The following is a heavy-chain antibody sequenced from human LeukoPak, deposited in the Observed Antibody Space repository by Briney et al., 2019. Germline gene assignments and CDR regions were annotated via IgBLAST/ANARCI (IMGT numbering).Heavy chain of an antibody. Sequence: GGSLRLSCAASGFTFSSYAMSWVRQAPGKGLEWVSGISGSGGTTYYADSVKGRFTISRDNSKNTVYLQMNSLRADDTAVYYCAKLPFWFDPWGQGTLVTVSS. CDR2: ISGSGGTT. CDR1: GFTFSSYA. V-gene: IGHV3-23*01. J-gene: IGHJ5*02. CDR3: AKLPFWFDP.